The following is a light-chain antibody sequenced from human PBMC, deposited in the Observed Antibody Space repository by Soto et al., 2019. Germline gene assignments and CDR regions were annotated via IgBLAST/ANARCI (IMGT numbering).Light chain of an antibody. CDR3: QQSYSTPA. Sequence: DIQMTQSPSSLSASVGDRVTIACRASQSISDHLNWYQQKPGKAPKLLIYTATNLQDGVPSRFSGSGSGTDFTLTIRGVQPEDFATYHGQQSYSTPAFGQGTKLEIK. J-gene: IGKJ2*01. V-gene: IGKV1-39*01. CDR1: QSISDH. CDR2: TAT.